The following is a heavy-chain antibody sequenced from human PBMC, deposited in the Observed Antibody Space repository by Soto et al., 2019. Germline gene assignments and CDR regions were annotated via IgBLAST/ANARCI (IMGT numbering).Heavy chain of an antibody. J-gene: IGHJ4*02. CDR2: SRSRVDKYAT. Sequence: EVQLVESGGGLVQPGGSLRLSCATSGITFSDHDMDWVRQAPGKGLEWLGRSRSRVDKYATDYAASVRGRFTFSRDDSKSSLSLQMRSLKTGDTAMYYCALWVRGLINYWGQGTLVTVSS. CDR3: ALWVRGLINY. V-gene: IGHV3-72*01. D-gene: IGHD3-10*01. CDR1: GITFSDHD.